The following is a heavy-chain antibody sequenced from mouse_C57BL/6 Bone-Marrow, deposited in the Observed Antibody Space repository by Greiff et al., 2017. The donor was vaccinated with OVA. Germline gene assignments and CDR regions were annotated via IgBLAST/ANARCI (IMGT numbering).Heavy chain of an antibody. CDR2: IDPANGNT. Sequence: EVQLQQSVAELVRPGASVKLSCTASGFNIKNTYMHWVKQRPEQGLEWIGRIDPANGNTKSAPKFQGKATITADTSSNPAYLQLSSLTSEDTAIYYCARESYYYGSSYWYFDVWGTGTTVTVSS. J-gene: IGHJ1*03. CDR3: ARESYYYGSSYWYFDV. CDR1: GFNIKNTY. V-gene: IGHV14-3*01. D-gene: IGHD1-1*01.